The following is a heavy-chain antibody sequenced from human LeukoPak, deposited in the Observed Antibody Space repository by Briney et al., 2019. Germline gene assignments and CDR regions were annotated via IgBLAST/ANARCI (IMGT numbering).Heavy chain of an antibody. CDR3: ASFYDFWSGYFSD. Sequence: SETLSLTCAVSGYSISSGYYWGWIRQPPGKGLEWIGSIYHSGSTYYNPSLNSRVTISVDTSKNQFSLKLSSVTAADTAVYYCASFYDFWSGYFSDWGQGTLVTVSS. V-gene: IGHV4-38-2*01. CDR1: GYSISSGYY. J-gene: IGHJ4*02. D-gene: IGHD3-3*01. CDR2: IYHSGST.